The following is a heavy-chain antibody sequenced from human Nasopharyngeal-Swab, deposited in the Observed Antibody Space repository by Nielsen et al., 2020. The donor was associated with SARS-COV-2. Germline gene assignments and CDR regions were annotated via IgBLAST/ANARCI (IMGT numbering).Heavy chain of an antibody. CDR1: GYTFTTYY. CDR3: ARMMYFHGYYAMDV. D-gene: IGHD3-10*01. CDR2: INPSGGGP. V-gene: IGHV1-46*01. J-gene: IGHJ6*02. Sequence: ASVKVSCKASGYTFTTYYIHWVRQAPGQGLEWMGIINPSGGGPNYAQKFKGRATMTGDTSTGTVYMELTSLTSEDTAVYYCARMMYFHGYYAMDVWGQGTTVTVSS.